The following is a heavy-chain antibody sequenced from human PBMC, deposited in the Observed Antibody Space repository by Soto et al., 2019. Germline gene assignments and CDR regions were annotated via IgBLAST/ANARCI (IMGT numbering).Heavy chain of an antibody. D-gene: IGHD6-19*01. CDR3: AHSIRGWYEPFDY. CDR2: IYWSDNK. Sequence: QVTLKESGPTLVKPTQTLTLTCTFSGFSLSTSGMGVDWIRQPPGKALEWLALIYWSDNKYYSPSLKSRLTITKDTSKNRVVLTVTNMDPVDTATYYCAHSIRGWYEPFDYWGQGTLVTVSS. CDR1: GFSLSTSGMG. V-gene: IGHV2-5*01. J-gene: IGHJ4*02.